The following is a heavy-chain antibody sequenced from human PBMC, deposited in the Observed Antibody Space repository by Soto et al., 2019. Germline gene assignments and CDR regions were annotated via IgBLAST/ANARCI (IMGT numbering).Heavy chain of an antibody. CDR2: IIPIFGTA. CDR3: ARDPVYGSGSYQPRYYYYYGMDV. V-gene: IGHV1-69*13. J-gene: IGHJ6*02. Sequence: SVKVSCKASGGTFSSYAISWVRQAPGQGLEWMGGIIPIFGTANYAQKFQGRVTITADESTSTAYMELSSLRSEDTAVYYCARDPVYGSGSYQPRYYYYYGMDVWGQGTTVTVSS. D-gene: IGHD3-10*01. CDR1: GGTFSSYA.